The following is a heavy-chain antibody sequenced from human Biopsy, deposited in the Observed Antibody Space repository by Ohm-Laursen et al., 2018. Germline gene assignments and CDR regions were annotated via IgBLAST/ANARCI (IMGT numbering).Heavy chain of an antibody. Sequence: GTLSLTCAVNGESSSGYFWNWIRQPPGKGLGWIGEINQSGSTKYNPSLKRRATLSADSSNSQFSLRLTSVTAADTAIYYCARGSGYFKLDVWGQGTTVTVSS. CDR1: GESSSGYF. J-gene: IGHJ6*02. CDR2: INQSGST. CDR3: ARGSGYFKLDV. V-gene: IGHV4-34*01. D-gene: IGHD5-12*01.